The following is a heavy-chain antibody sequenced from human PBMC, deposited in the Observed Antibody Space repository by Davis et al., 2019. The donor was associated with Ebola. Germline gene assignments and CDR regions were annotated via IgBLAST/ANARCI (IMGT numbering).Heavy chain of an antibody. CDR2: ISAYNGNT. CDR1: GYTFTTYG. Sequence: ASVKVSCKASGYTFTTYGISWVRQAPGQGLEWMGWISAYNGNTNYAHKLQGRVTMTTDTSTSTVYMELSSLRSEDTAVYYCARDQSTVTTVYFDYWGQGTLVTVSS. D-gene: IGHD4-17*01. V-gene: IGHV1-18*01. J-gene: IGHJ4*02. CDR3: ARDQSTVTTVYFDY.